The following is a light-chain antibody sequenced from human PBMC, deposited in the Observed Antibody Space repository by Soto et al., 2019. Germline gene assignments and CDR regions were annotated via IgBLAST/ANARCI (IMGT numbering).Light chain of an antibody. CDR3: QTWGTGFQF. CDR2: LNNDGSH. CDR1: SGHSSYA. Sequence: QLVLTQSPSASASLGASVKLTCTLSSGHSSYAIAWHQKQPGKGPRYLMDLNNDGSHTKGDGIPDRFSGSSSGADRFLIISRLQSEDEADYYCQTWGTGFQFFGGGTKLTVL. V-gene: IGLV4-69*01. J-gene: IGLJ2*01.